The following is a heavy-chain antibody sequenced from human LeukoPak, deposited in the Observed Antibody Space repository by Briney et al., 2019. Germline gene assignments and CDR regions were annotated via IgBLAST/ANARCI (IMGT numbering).Heavy chain of an antibody. Sequence: PSETLSLTCTVSGGSISSSSYYWGWIRQPPGKGLEWIGSIYYSGSTYYNPSLKSRVTISVDTSKNQFSLKLSSVTAADTAVYYCARDDYRDGYNSAWGQGTLVTVSS. CDR1: GGSISSSSYY. V-gene: IGHV4-39*02. CDR2: IYYSGST. CDR3: ARDDYRDGYNSA. J-gene: IGHJ4*02. D-gene: IGHD5-24*01.